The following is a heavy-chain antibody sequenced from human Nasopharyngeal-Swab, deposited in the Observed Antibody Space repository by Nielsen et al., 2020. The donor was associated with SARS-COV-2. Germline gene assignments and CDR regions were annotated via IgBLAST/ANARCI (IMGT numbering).Heavy chain of an antibody. Sequence: GGSLRLSCAASGFTFDDYAMHWVRQAPGKGLEWVSGISWNSGSIGYADSVKGRFTISRGNAKNSLYLQMNSLRAEDTALYYCAKDLEEYYGSGSYYTWGKGTTVTVSS. V-gene: IGHV3-9*01. D-gene: IGHD3-10*01. CDR3: AKDLEEYYGSGSYYT. CDR1: GFTFDDYA. CDR2: ISWNSGSI. J-gene: IGHJ6*04.